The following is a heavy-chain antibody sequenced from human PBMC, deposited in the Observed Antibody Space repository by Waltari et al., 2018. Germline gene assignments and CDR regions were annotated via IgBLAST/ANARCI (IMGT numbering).Heavy chain of an antibody. Sequence: EVQLVQSGGGLIQPGGSLRLSCAASGFSVSSNFMTWVRQAPGKGLEWVSLIYSGGRTYYTDSVKGRFTISRDYSRNTLYLQMNSLRVEDTAVYYCARVRSADWYFDLWGRGTLVAVSS. D-gene: IGHD2-15*01. CDR2: IYSGGRT. CDR3: ARVRSADWYFDL. J-gene: IGHJ2*01. V-gene: IGHV3-53*01. CDR1: GFSVSSNF.